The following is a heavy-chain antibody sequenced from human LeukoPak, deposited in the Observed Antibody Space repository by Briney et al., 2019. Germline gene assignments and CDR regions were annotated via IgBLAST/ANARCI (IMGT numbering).Heavy chain of an antibody. CDR3: ARDWTSGIVGATAID. Sequence: SGGSLRLSCAASGFTFSSYAMHWVRQAPGKGLEYVSAIGSNGGSTYYANSVKGRFTISRDNSKNTLYLQMGSLRAEDMAVYYCARDWTSGIVGATAIDWGQGTLVTVSS. CDR2: IGSNGGST. J-gene: IGHJ4*02. D-gene: IGHD1-26*01. V-gene: IGHV3-64*01. CDR1: GFTFSSYA.